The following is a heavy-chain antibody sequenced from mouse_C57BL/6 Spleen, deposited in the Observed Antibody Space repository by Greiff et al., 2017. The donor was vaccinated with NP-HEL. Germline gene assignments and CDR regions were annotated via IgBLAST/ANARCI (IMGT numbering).Heavy chain of an antibody. CDR3: ARQDYGSRFDY. J-gene: IGHJ2*01. CDR1: GFTFSSYG. Sequence: EVKVVESGGDLVKPGGSLKLSCAASGFTFSSYGMSWVRQTPDKRLEWVATISSGGSYTYYPDSVKGRFTISRDNAKNTLYLQMSRLKSEDTAMYYCARQDYGSRFDYWGQGTTLTVSS. D-gene: IGHD1-1*01. CDR2: ISSGGSYT. V-gene: IGHV5-6*01.